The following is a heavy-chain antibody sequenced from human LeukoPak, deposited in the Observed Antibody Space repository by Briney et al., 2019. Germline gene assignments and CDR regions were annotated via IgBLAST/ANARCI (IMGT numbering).Heavy chain of an antibody. CDR2: IYYSGGT. D-gene: IGHD4-17*01. CDR1: GGSISSISYY. Sequence: PSETLSLTCTVSGGSISSISYYWGWIRQPPGKGLEWIGSIYYSGGTYYNPSLKSRVTISVDTSKNQFSLKLSSVTAADTAVYYCARRTDDGDSYFDYWGQGTLVTVSS. CDR3: ARRTDDGDSYFDY. V-gene: IGHV4-39*01. J-gene: IGHJ4*02.